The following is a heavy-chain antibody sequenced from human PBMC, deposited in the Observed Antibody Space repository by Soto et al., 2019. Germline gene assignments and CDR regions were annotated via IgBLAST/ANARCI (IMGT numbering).Heavy chain of an antibody. CDR1: GVTVSSYG. J-gene: IGHJ4*01. Sequence: AGSLRLSCAASGVTVSSYGIHWVCNAQGKGLEWVAVISYDGSNTYYADSVKGRLTTSKDNSTNTLYLQMNSLRAEDSAVYYCAKDLVRATPFFDFWGQGTLVTVSS. V-gene: IGHV3-30*18. D-gene: IGHD1-26*01. CDR2: ISYDGSNT. CDR3: AKDLVRATPFFDF.